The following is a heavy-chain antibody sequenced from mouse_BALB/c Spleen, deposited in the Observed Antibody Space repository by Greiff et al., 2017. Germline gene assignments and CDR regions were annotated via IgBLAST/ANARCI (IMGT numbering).Heavy chain of an antibody. J-gene: IGHJ4*01. CDR2: ISYSGST. D-gene: IGHD2-4*01. V-gene: IGHV3-8*02. CDR1: GDSITSGY. CDR3: ARYPLILYNAMDY. Sequence: EVKVVESGPSLVKPSQTLSLTCSVTGDSITSGYWNWIRKFPGNKLEYMGYISYSGSTYYNPSLKSRIYITRDTSKNQYYLQLNSVTTEETATYYCARYPLILYNAMDYWGQGTSVTVSS.